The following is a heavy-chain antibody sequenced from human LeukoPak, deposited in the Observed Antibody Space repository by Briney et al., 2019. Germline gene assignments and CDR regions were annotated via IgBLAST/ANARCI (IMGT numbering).Heavy chain of an antibody. CDR3: ARHYDILTGYSPLRGAFDI. CDR2: ISYDGSNK. D-gene: IGHD3-9*01. CDR1: GFTFSSYA. Sequence: GGSLRLSCAASGFTFSSYAMHWVRQAPGKGLEWVAVISYDGSNKYYADSVKGRFTISRDNSENTLYLQMNSLRAEDTAVYYCARHYDILTGYSPLRGAFDIWGQGTMVTVSS. V-gene: IGHV3-30*04. J-gene: IGHJ3*02.